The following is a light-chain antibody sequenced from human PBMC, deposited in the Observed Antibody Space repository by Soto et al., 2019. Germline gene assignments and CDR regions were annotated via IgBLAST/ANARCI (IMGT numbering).Light chain of an antibody. J-gene: IGLJ2*01. CDR3: SSYTSSSTLI. CDR1: SSDVGDYYY. Sequence: QAVLTQPASVSGSPGQSITISCSGTSSDVGDYYYASWYQQHPGKAPKLLIYGVTDRPSGVSHRFSGSRSDSTASLTISGLQAEDEADYYCSSYTSSSTLIFGGGTQLTVL. CDR2: GVT. V-gene: IGLV2-14*01.